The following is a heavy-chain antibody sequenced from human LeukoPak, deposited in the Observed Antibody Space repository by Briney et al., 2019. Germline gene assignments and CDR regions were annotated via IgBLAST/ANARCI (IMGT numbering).Heavy chain of an antibody. D-gene: IGHD4-11*01. CDR3: AKSTTVTTQQRGYFDY. Sequence: GGSLRLSCAASGFTFSSYGRHWVRQAPGKGLEWGAVISYDGSNKYFADSVKGRFTISRDNPKSTLYLQMNSLRAEDTAVYYCAKSTTVTTQQRGYFDYWGQGTLVTVSS. CDR2: ISYDGSNK. V-gene: IGHV3-30*18. J-gene: IGHJ4*02. CDR1: GFTFSSYG.